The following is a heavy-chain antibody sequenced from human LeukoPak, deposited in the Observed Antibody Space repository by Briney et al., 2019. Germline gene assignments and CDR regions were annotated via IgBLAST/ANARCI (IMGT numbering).Heavy chain of an antibody. J-gene: IGHJ4*02. CDR3: ARDRGDGYNDY. CDR1: GFTFSSYN. D-gene: IGHD5-24*01. CDR2: ISSSSSYI. Sequence: GGSLRLSCAASGFTFSSYNMNWVRQAPGKGLEWVSSISSSSSYIYYADSVKGRFTISRDNTKNSLYLQMNSLRAEDTAVYYCARDRGDGYNDYWGQGTLVTVSS. V-gene: IGHV3-21*01.